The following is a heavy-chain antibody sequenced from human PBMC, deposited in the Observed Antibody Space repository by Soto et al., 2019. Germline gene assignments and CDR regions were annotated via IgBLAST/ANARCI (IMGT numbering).Heavy chain of an antibody. Sequence: QVQLVQSGAEVKKPGASVKVSCKASGYTFTSYGISWVRQAPGQGLEWMGWISAYNGNTNYAQKLQGRVTMTTDTSTSTAYIELRSVSSDDTAVYYCARDDSSDYYHHFDYWGQGTLVTVSS. J-gene: IGHJ4*02. CDR2: ISAYNGNT. V-gene: IGHV1-18*01. D-gene: IGHD3-22*01. CDR1: GYTFTSYG. CDR3: ARDDSSDYYHHFDY.